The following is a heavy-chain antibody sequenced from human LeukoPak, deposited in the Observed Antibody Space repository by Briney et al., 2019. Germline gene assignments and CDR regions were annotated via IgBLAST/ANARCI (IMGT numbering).Heavy chain of an antibody. Sequence: SETLSLTCTVSGGSISSGGYYWGWIRQPPGKGLEWIGSIYYSGSTYYNPSLKSRVTISVDTSKNQFSLKLSSVTAADTAVYYCARHVGRRSYGSYYFDYWGQGTLVTVSS. CDR1: GGSISSGGYY. CDR3: ARHVGRRSYGSYYFDY. J-gene: IGHJ4*02. CDR2: IYYSGST. D-gene: IGHD1-26*01. V-gene: IGHV4-39*01.